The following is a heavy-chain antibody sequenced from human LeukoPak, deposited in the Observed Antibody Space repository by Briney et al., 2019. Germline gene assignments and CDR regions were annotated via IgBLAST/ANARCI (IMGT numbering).Heavy chain of an antibody. Sequence: ASVKVSCKASGCTFTGYYMHWVRQAPGQGLEWMGWINPNSGVTNYAQKFQGRVTMTRDTSISTAYMELSGLRYDDTAVYYCARDFMVRGVTTPDYWGQGTLVTVSS. CDR1: GCTFTGYY. CDR3: ARDFMVRGVTTPDY. CDR2: INPNSGVT. V-gene: IGHV1-2*02. D-gene: IGHD3-10*01. J-gene: IGHJ4*02.